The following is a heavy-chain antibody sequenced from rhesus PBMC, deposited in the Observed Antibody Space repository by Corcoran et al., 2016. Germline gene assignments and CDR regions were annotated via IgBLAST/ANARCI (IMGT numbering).Heavy chain of an antibody. CDR3: ARIAAAGVY. J-gene: IGHJ4*01. D-gene: IGHD6-31*01. V-gene: IGHV4-127*01. CDR2: IYGGSGST. Sequence: QVQLQESGPGLVKPSETLSLTCAVSGYSISSGYGWGWIRQPPGKGLEWIGQIYGGSGSTYYTPSLKSRVTVSKDTSKNPFSLKLSSVTAADTAVYYCARIAAAGVYWGQGVLVTVSS. CDR1: GYSISSGYG.